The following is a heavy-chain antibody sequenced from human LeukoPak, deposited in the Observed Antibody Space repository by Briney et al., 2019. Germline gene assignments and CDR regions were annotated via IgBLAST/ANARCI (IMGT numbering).Heavy chain of an antibody. CDR1: GFTFSSYG. CDR3: ATTYDILTGYSY. D-gene: IGHD3-9*01. J-gene: IGHJ4*02. V-gene: IGHV3-33*01. CDR2: IWYDGSNK. Sequence: PGGSLRLSCAASGFTFSSYGMHWVRQAPGKGLEWVAVIWYDGSNKYYADSVKGRFTISRDNSKNTLYLQMNSLRAEDTAVYYCATTYDILTGYSYWGQGTLVTVSS.